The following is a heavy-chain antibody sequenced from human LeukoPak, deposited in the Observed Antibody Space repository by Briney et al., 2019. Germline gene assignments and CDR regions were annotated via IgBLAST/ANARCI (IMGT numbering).Heavy chain of an antibody. CDR3: ASSLLIAVAGTGAFDI. J-gene: IGHJ3*02. V-gene: IGHV4-4*02. CDR1: GGSISSSNW. Sequence: SGTLSLTCAVSGGSISSSNWWSWVRQPPGKGLEWIGEIYHSGSTNYNPSLKSRVTISVDKSKNQFSLKLSSVTAADTAEYYCASSLLIAVAGTGAFDIWGQGTMVTVSS. D-gene: IGHD6-19*01. CDR2: IYHSGST.